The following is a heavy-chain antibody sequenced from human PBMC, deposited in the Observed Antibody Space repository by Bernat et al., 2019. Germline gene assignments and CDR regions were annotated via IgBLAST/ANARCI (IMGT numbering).Heavy chain of an antibody. D-gene: IGHD6-6*01. V-gene: IGHV3-30*02. CDR2: IRYDGSNT. Sequence: QVQLVESGGGVVQPGGSLRLSCAASGFTFSSYGMHWVRQAPGKGLEWVAFIRYDGSNTCYADSVKGRFTISRDNSKNTLYLQMNSLRAEDTAVYYCAKDYPFGYSSSRYYFDYWGQGTLVTAPS. CDR1: GFTFSSYG. J-gene: IGHJ4*02. CDR3: AKDYPFGYSSSRYYFDY.